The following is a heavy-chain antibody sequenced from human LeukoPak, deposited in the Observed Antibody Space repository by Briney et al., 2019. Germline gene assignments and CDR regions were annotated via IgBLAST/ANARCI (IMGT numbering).Heavy chain of an antibody. D-gene: IGHD4-17*01. V-gene: IGHV3-9*01. CDR1: GFTFDDYA. Sequence: PGGSLRLSCAASGFTFDDYAMHWVRQAPGKGLEWVSGISWNSGSIGYADSVKGRFTISRDNAKNSLYLQMNSLRAEDTALYYCAKDIGGYGDYGGIHYYGMDVWGQGTTVTVSS. CDR3: AKDIGGYGDYGGIHYYGMDV. CDR2: ISWNSGSI. J-gene: IGHJ6*02.